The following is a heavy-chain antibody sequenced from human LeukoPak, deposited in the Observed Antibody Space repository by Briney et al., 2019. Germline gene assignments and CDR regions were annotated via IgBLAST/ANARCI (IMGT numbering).Heavy chain of an antibody. J-gene: IGHJ4*02. V-gene: IGHV4-38-2*02. Sequence: SETLSLTCSVSGYSISSGYYWGWVRQTPGMGLEWIGSIHHSGSTYYNPTLKSRVTISLDTSETQISLTLTSVTAAETAVYYCARDRFGMSATGSDFDYWGQGILVTVSS. CDR2: IHHSGST. D-gene: IGHD3-10*01. CDR1: GYSISSGYY. CDR3: ARDRFGMSATGSDFDY.